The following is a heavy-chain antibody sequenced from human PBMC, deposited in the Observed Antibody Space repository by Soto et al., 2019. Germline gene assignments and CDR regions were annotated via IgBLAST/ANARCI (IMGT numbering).Heavy chain of an antibody. J-gene: IGHJ4*02. V-gene: IGHV4-31*03. CDR3: ANHPLDYGDYPGGY. D-gene: IGHD4-17*01. CDR1: GGSISSGGYY. Sequence: QVQLQESGPGLVKPSQTLSLTCTVSGGSISSGGYYWSWIRQHPGKGLEWIGYIYYSGSTYYNPSLRSRVTMSGATSNNQFSLKLGSVTAADTAVYYCANHPLDYGDYPGGYWGQGTLVTVSS. CDR2: IYYSGST.